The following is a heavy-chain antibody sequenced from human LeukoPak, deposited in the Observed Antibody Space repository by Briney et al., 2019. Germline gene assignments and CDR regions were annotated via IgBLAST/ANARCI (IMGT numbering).Heavy chain of an antibody. CDR1: GGTFSSYD. V-gene: IGHV1-69*11. J-gene: IGHJ6*03. Sequence: SVKVSCKASGGTFSSYDISWVRHAPGQGLEWKGRIIPIIGTTNYAQKFQGRVTITADESTSTAYMELSSLRSEDTAVYYCARQYYYDSSGYSLWYYYYYMDVWGKGTTVTVSS. CDR3: ARQYYYDSSGYSLWYYYYYMDV. CDR2: IIPIIGTT. D-gene: IGHD3-22*01.